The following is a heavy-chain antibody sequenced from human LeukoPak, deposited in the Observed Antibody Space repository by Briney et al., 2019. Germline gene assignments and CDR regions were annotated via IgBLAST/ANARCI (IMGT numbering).Heavy chain of an antibody. D-gene: IGHD3-10*01. Sequence: ASVKVSCKASGYTFTCYYMHWVRQAPGQGLEWMGGINPNSGGTNYAQKFQGRVTMTRDTSISTAYMELSRLRSDDTAVYYCARDFWYYGSGSYYKTTGYYYYMDVWGKGTTVTISS. CDR1: GYTFTCYY. CDR2: INPNSGGT. CDR3: ARDFWYYGSGSYYKTTGYYYYMDV. J-gene: IGHJ6*03. V-gene: IGHV1-2*02.